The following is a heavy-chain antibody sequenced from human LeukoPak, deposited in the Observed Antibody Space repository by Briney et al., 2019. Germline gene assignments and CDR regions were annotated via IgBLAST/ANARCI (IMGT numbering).Heavy chain of an antibody. Sequence: GASVKVSCKASGGTFSGYAISWVRQAPGQGLEWMGRIIPILGIANYARKFQGRVTITADKSTSTAYMELSSLRSEDTAVYYCAGTLYYYDSSGYYYWGQGTLVTVSS. J-gene: IGHJ4*02. V-gene: IGHV1-69*04. CDR2: IIPILGIA. CDR1: GGTFSGYA. D-gene: IGHD3-22*01. CDR3: AGTLYYYDSSGYYY.